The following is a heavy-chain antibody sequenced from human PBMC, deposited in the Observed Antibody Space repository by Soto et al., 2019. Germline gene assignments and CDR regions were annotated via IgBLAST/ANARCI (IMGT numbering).Heavy chain of an antibody. D-gene: IGHD3-9*01. CDR3: ARDRNYDILSGGWFDP. J-gene: IGHJ5*02. CDR2: IYYSGST. CDR1: GGSISSGGYY. Sequence: QVQLQESGPGLVKPSQTLSLTCTVSGGSISSGGYYWSWIRQHPGKGLEWIGYIYYSGSTYYNPSLQSRVTISVDTSKNQFSLKLSSVTAADTAVYYCARDRNYDILSGGWFDPWGQGTLVTVSS. V-gene: IGHV4-31*03.